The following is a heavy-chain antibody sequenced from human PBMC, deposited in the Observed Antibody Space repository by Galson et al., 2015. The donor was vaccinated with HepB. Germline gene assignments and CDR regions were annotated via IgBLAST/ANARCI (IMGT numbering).Heavy chain of an antibody. CDR3: ASSRGDYPWYFDL. CDR1: GFTFSSYG. D-gene: IGHD4-17*01. CDR2: IWYDGSNK. V-gene: IGHV3-33*01. J-gene: IGHJ2*01. Sequence: SLRLSCAASGFTFSSYGMHWVRQAPGKGLEWVAVIWYDGSNKYYADSVKGRFTISRDNSKNTLYLQTNSLRAEDTAVYYCASSRGDYPWYFDLWGRGTLVTVSS.